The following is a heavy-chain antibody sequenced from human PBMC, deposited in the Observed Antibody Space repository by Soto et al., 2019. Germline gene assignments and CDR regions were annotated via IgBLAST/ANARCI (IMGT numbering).Heavy chain of an antibody. D-gene: IGHD7-27*01. CDR2: VYYRGST. J-gene: IGHJ4*02. V-gene: IGHV4-59*01. Sequence: SETLSLTCLISGGSISNYYWSWIRQPPGKGLEWIGYVYYRGSTNYNPSLKSRVTISVDTSKNHSSLTLTSVTAADTAVYFCEAGEVRWEQWSYFDEWGQGALVTVYS. CDR3: EAGEVRWEQWSYFDE. CDR1: GGSISNYY.